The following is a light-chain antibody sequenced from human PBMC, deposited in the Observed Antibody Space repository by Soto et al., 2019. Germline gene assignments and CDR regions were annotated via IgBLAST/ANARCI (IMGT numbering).Light chain of an antibody. J-gene: IGKJ3*01. CDR1: QSVGSN. CDR3: QQRSDWLFT. CDR2: DAS. Sequence: EIVLTQSPATLSLSPGERATLSCRASQSVGSNLAWYQQKPGQPPRLLIYDASNRATGIPARFSGSGSGTAFTLTISSLESEDFAVYYCQQRSDWLFTFGPGTKVENK. V-gene: IGKV3-11*01.